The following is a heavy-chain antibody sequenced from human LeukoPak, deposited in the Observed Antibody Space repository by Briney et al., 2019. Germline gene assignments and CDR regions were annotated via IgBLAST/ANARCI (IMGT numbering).Heavy chain of an antibody. CDR3: ARSGNTGRNWYFDL. Sequence: TGGSLRLSCAASGFTVSNNYMNWVRQAPGKGLEWVANIKQDGSEKYYVDSVKGRFTISRDNAKNSLYLQMNSLRAEDTAVYYCARSGNTGRNWYFDLWGRGTLVTVSS. D-gene: IGHD3-10*01. CDR1: GFTVSNNY. CDR2: IKQDGSEK. V-gene: IGHV3-7*01. J-gene: IGHJ2*01.